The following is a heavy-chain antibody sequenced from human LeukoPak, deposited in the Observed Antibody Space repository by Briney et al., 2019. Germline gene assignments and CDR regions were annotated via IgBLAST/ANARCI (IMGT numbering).Heavy chain of an antibody. V-gene: IGHV4-59*01. CDR1: GGSISSYY. Sequence: SETLSLTCTVSGGSISSYYWSWIRQPPGKGLEWIGYIYYSGSTNYNPSLKSRVTISVDTSKNQFSLKLSSVTAADTAVYYCAREENYYYGMDVWGQGTTATVSS. D-gene: IGHD5-24*01. CDR3: AREENYYYGMDV. J-gene: IGHJ6*02. CDR2: IYYSGST.